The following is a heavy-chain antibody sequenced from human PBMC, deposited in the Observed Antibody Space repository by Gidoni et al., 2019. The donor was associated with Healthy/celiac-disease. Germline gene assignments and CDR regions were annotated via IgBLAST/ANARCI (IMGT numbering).Heavy chain of an antibody. CDR2: VKQDGSEK. D-gene: IGHD3-10*01. CDR3: ARDVGHVSPYYGSGNDY. J-gene: IGHJ4*02. V-gene: IGHV3-7*01. Sequence: EVQLVESGGGLVQPGGSLRLSCAASGFTFSSYWMSWVRQAQGKGLEWVANVKQDGSEKYYVDSVKGRFTISRDNAKNSLYLQMNSLRAEDTAVYYCARDVGHVSPYYGSGNDYWGQGTLVTVSS. CDR1: GFTFSSYW.